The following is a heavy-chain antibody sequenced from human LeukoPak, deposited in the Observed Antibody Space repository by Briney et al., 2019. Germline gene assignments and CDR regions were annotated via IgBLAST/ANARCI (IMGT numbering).Heavy chain of an antibody. D-gene: IGHD6-13*01. CDR3: AKDRRDSSSWYNAFDL. Sequence: GGSLRLSCAASGFTFSSYAMSWVRQAPGKGLEWVSAISGNGGSTYYADSVKGRFTISRDNSKNTLYLQMNSLRAEDTAVYYCAKDRRDSSSWYNAFDLWGQGTLVTVSS. J-gene: IGHJ3*01. V-gene: IGHV3-23*01. CDR2: ISGNGGST. CDR1: GFTFSSYA.